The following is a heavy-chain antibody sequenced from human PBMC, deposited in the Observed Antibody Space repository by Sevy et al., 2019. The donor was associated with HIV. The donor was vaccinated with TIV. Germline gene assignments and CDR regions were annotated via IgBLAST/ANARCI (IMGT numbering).Heavy chain of an antibody. CDR3: VRGLQSHCDRTACPLDH. CDR2: IGTLDDT. D-gene: IGHD2-21*01. Sequence: GGSLRLSCAAYGFSFSGSDMHWVRQSTGKGLEWISSIGTLDDTFYAEPVKGRFTISRDNGKSSLYLQMNTLRVGDTARYYCVRGLQSHCDRTACPLDHWGQGTLVTVSS. V-gene: IGHV3-13*04. CDR1: GFSFSGSD. J-gene: IGHJ4*02.